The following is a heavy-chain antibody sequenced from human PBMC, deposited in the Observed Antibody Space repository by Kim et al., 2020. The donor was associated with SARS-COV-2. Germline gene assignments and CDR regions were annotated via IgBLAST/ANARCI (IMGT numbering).Heavy chain of an antibody. CDR1: GFHFTKYS. CDR2: ITGQSSNI. CDR3: ARVSSSWSLDS. V-gene: IGHV3-48*01. J-gene: IGHJ4*02. D-gene: IGHD6-13*01. Sequence: GGSLRLSCAASGFHFTKYSLNWVRQAPGQGLEWISHITGQSSNIYYADSVKGRFTIYRDNAKSSLHLQMSSLRAEDTAVYYCARVSSSWSLDSWGQGTLVTVSS.